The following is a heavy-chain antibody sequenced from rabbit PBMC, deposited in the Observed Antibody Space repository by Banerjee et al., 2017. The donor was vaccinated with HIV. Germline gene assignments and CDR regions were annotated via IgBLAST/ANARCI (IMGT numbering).Heavy chain of an antibody. CDR1: GFSFSSYW. V-gene: IGHV1S45*01. J-gene: IGHJ4*01. CDR3: ARGTPFNV. CDR2: IYPDYGST. Sequence: QEQLEESGGDLVKPEGSLTLTCTASGFSFSSYWMCWVRQAPGKGPEWIACIYPDYGSTDYATWAKGRFTISKTSSTAVTLQMTSLTAADTATYFCARGTPFNVWGPGTLVTVS.